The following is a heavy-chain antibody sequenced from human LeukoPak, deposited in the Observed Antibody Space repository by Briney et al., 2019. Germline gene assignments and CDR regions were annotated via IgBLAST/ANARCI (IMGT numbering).Heavy chain of an antibody. CDR2: IHYSGST. Sequence: SETLSLTCTVSGGSISSYYWSWIRQPPGKGLEWIGYIHYSGSTNYNPSLKSRVTISVDTSKNQFSLKLSSVTAADTAVYYCARVRSSGWFPFDYWGQGTLVTVSS. J-gene: IGHJ4*02. D-gene: IGHD6-19*01. V-gene: IGHV4-59*01. CDR3: ARVRSSGWFPFDY. CDR1: GGSISSYY.